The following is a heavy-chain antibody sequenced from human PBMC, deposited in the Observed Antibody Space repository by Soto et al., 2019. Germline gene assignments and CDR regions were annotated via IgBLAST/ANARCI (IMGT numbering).Heavy chain of an antibody. CDR2: ISSYNGNT. J-gene: IGHJ5*02. CDR3: AIENVHSESKGGSLFDP. Sequence: QVQLVQSGAEVKKPGASVKVSCKASGYTFTGYGISWVRQAPGQGLEWVGWISSYNGNTNYARKLQGRVTMTTDTSTDRDYRELISLKSGATAVYFSAIENVHSESKGGSLFDPWGQGPLVTVSS. CDR1: GYTFTGYG. D-gene: IGHD1-26*01. V-gene: IGHV1-18*01.